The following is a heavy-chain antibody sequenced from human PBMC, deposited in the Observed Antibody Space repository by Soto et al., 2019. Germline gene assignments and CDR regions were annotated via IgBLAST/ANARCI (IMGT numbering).Heavy chain of an antibody. J-gene: IGHJ6*03. CDR3: ARERTFGDNKHNYMDV. CDR1: EFTFSRHG. CDR2: IWSDGSNE. D-gene: IGHD3-10*01. V-gene: IGHV3-33*01. Sequence: QVQLVVSGGGVVQPGRSLRLSCAASEFTFSRHGMHWVRQAPGKGLQWVGVIWSDGSNEVYADSVKGRFIISRDNSKNILYLQMNSLRAEDTAVYYCARERTFGDNKHNYMDVWGTGITVTVSS.